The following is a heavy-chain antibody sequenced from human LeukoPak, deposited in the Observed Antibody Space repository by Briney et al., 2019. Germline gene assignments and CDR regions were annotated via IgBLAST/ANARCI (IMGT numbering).Heavy chain of an antibody. V-gene: IGHV1-69*13. Sequence: WASVKVSCKASGGTFSGYAISWVRQAPGQGLEWMGGIITMLGTTNYAQSFQDRVTITADESTSTAYMELSSLRSDDTAIYYCAFRNGRALSWGQGALVTVSS. CDR2: IITMLGTT. J-gene: IGHJ5*02. CDR3: AFRNGRALS. D-gene: IGHD2-8*01. CDR1: GGTFSGYA.